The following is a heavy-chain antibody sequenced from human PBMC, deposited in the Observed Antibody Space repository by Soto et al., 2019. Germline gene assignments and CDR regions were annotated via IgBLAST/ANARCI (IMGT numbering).Heavy chain of an antibody. Sequence: SETLSLTYAVYGGSFSGYYWSWIRQPPGKGVEWIGEINHSGSTNYNPSLKSRVTISVDTSKNQFSLKLSSVTAADTAVYYCARGGTPGSYDSSRGYYCYGMDVWGQGTTVTVSS. D-gene: IGHD3-22*01. CDR3: ARGGTPGSYDSSRGYYCYGMDV. CDR2: INHSGST. CDR1: GGSFSGYY. V-gene: IGHV4-34*01. J-gene: IGHJ6*02.